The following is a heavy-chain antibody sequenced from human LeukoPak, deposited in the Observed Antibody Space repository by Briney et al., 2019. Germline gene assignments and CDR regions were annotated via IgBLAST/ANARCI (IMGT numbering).Heavy chain of an antibody. Sequence: PSETLSLTCAVYGGSFSDYYWSWIRQPPGKGLEWIGEINHSGSTNHNPSLKSRVTISVDTSKNQFSLKLSSVTAADTAVYYCARRRKNSRLYFDYWGQGTLVTVSS. V-gene: IGHV4-34*01. CDR1: GGSFSDYY. D-gene: IGHD2/OR15-2a*01. CDR3: ARRRKNSRLYFDY. CDR2: INHSGST. J-gene: IGHJ4*02.